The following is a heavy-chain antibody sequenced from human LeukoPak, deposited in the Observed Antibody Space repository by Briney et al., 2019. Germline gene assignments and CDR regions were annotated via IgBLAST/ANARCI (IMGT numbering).Heavy chain of an antibody. D-gene: IGHD2-21*02. CDR3: AKDPPYCGGDCYFDY. CDR2: IRYDGSNK. J-gene: IGHJ4*02. CDR1: GFTFSSYG. V-gene: IGHV3-30*02. Sequence: GGSLRLSCAASGFTFSSYGMHWVRQAPGKGLEWVAFIRYDGSNKYYADSVKGRFTISRDNSKNTLYLQMNSLRAEDTAVYYCAKDPPYCGGDCYFDYWGQGTLVTVSS.